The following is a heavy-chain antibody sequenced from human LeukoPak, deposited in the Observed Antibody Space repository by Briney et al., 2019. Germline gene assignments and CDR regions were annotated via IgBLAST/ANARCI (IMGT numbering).Heavy chain of an antibody. CDR3: ARVSRRPIDH. J-gene: IGHJ4*02. CDR1: GFTFSSYA. Sequence: GGSLRLSCAASGFTFSSYAMHWVRQAPGKGLEWVAVISYDGSNKYYADSVKGRFTISRDNSKNTLYLQMNSLRAEDTAVYYCARVSRRPIDHWGQGTLVTVSS. CDR2: ISYDGSNK. V-gene: IGHV3-30-3*01.